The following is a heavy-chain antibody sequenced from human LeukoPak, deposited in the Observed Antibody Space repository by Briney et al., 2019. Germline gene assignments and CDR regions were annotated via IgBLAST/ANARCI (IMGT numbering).Heavy chain of an antibody. CDR2: ISYDGSDK. J-gene: IGHJ4*02. V-gene: IGHV3-30-3*01. D-gene: IGHD3-22*01. CDR3: ARDNIHETTYYYDSSGYYYVD. CDR1: GFTFSSYA. Sequence: PGRSLRLSCAASGFTFSSYAMHWVRQAPGKGLEWMAVISYDGSDKYYADSVKGRFTISRDNSKNTLYLQMNSLRAEDTAVYYCARDNIHETTYYYDSSGYYYVDWGQGTLVTVSS.